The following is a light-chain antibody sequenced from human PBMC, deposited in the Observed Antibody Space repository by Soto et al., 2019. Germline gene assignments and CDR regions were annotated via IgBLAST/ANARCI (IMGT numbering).Light chain of an antibody. Sequence: EVVLTQSPGTLSLSPGERATLSCRASQTVNSSYLAWYQQKPGQAPRLLIYSASSRATGIPDRFSGSGSGTDFTLTISRLEPEDFAVYYCQQYGSSPPYTFGQGTKLEIK. CDR3: QQYGSSPPYT. J-gene: IGKJ2*01. V-gene: IGKV3-20*01. CDR2: SAS. CDR1: QTVNSSY.